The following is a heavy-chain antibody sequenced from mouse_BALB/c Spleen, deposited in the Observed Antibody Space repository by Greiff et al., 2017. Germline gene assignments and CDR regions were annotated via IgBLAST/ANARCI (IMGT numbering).Heavy chain of an antibody. CDR1: GYTFTSYW. V-gene: IGHV1-69*02. CDR2: IDPSDSYT. CDR3: AREDYRYGGFAY. D-gene: IGHD2-14*01. Sequence: QVQLQQPGAELVKPGASVKLSCKASGYTFTSYWMHWVKQRPGQGLEWIGEIDPSDSYTNYNQKFKGKATLTVDKSSSTAYMQLSSLTSEDSAVYYCAREDYRYGGFAYWGQGTLVTVSA. J-gene: IGHJ3*01.